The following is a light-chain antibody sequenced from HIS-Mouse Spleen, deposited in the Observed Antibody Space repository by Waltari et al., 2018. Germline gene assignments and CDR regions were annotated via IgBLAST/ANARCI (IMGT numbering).Light chain of an antibody. CDR1: SSDVGGYNY. CDR2: EFS. V-gene: IGLV2-8*01. CDR3: SSYAGSNNFRYV. J-gene: IGLJ1*01. Sequence: QSALTQPPSASGSPGQSVTISCTGTSSDVGGYNYVSWYQQHPGKAPKLMIYEFSKRPSGVPDRFSGSKSGNTASLTVAGLQAEDEADYYCSSYAGSNNFRYVFGTGTKVTVL.